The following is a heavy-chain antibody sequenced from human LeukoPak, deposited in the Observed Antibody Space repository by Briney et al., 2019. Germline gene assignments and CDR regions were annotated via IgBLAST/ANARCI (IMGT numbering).Heavy chain of an antibody. CDR3: ARVLYSGYDYHGMDV. CDR2: IYPGDSDT. Sequence: GQSLKISCKGSGYSFTSYWIGWVRQMPGKGLEWMGIIYPGDSDTRYSPSFQGQVTISADKSISTAYLQWSSLKASDTAMYYCARVLYSGYDYHGMDVWGKGTTVTVSS. D-gene: IGHD5-12*01. J-gene: IGHJ6*04. CDR1: GYSFTSYW. V-gene: IGHV5-51*01.